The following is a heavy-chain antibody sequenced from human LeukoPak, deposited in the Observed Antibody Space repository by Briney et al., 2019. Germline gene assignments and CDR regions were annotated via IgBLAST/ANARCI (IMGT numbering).Heavy chain of an antibody. CDR3: AKAEYSSGWYDAFDI. J-gene: IGHJ3*02. CDR1: GFAFSSYA. Sequence: GGSLRLSCAASGFAFSSYAMSWVRQAPGKGLEWVSAISGSGGSTYYADSVKGRFTISRDNSKNTLYLQMNSLRAEDTAVYYCAKAEYSSGWYDAFDIWGQGTMVTVSS. D-gene: IGHD6-19*01. CDR2: ISGSGGST. V-gene: IGHV3-23*01.